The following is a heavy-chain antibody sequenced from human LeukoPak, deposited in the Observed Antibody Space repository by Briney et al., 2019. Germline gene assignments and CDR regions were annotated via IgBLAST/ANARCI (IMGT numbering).Heavy chain of an antibody. V-gene: IGHV4-38-2*02. CDR3: ARGGKYPPYYFDY. CDR1: GYSISSGYY. Sequence: PSETLSLTCTVSGYSISSGYYWGWIRQPPGKGLEWIGSIYHSGSTYYNPSLKSRVTISVDTSKNQFSLKLSSVTAADTAVYYCARGGKYPPYYFDYWGQGTLGTVSS. D-gene: IGHD3-10*01. J-gene: IGHJ4*02. CDR2: IYHSGST.